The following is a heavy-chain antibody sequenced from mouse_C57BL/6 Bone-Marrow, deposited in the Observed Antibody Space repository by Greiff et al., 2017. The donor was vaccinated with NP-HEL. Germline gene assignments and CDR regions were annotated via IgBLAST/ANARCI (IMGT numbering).Heavy chain of an antibody. D-gene: IGHD1-1*01. V-gene: IGHV1-61*01. J-gene: IGHJ3*01. CDR3: ARERLGGSSYDGFAY. CDR2: IYPSDSET. Sequence: QVQLQQPGAELVRPGSSVKLSCKASGYTFPSYWMDWVKQRPGQGLEWIGNIYPSDSETHYNQKFKDKATLTVDKSSSTAYMQLSSLTSEDSAVYYCARERLGGSSYDGFAYWGQGTLVTVSA. CDR1: GYTFPSYW.